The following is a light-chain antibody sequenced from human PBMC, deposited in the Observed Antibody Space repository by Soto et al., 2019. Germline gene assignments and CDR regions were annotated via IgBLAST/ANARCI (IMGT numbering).Light chain of an antibody. Sequence: QSVLTQPPSVSAAPGQKVTISCSGSSSNIENNYVSWYQQLPGTAPKLLIYEDTTRPSGIPDRFSGSKSGTSATLGITGLLTGDEADYYCATWDSSLSAGVFGTGTKVTVL. CDR2: EDT. J-gene: IGLJ1*01. CDR3: ATWDSSLSAGV. V-gene: IGLV1-51*02. CDR1: SSNIENNY.